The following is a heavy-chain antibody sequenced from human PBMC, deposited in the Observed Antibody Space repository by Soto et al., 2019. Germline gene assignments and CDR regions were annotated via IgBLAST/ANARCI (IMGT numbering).Heavy chain of an antibody. CDR1: GFTFSSYA. V-gene: IGHV3-23*01. CDR2: ISGSGGST. Sequence: GGSLRLSCAASGFTFSSYAMSWVRQAPGKGLEWVSAISGSGGSTYYADSVKGRFTISRDNSKNTLYLQMNSLRAEDTAVYYCAKSPYCDFWSGYFRYWGQGTLVTVSS. D-gene: IGHD3-3*01. J-gene: IGHJ4*02. CDR3: AKSPYCDFWSGYFRY.